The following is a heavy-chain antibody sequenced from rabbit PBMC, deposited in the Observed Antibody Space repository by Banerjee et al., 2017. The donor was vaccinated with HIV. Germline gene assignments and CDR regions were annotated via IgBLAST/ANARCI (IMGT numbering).Heavy chain of an antibody. D-gene: IGHD7-1*01. CDR1: GFTLSSYW. V-gene: IGHV1S40*01. Sequence: QSLQESGGGLFQPGGSLTLTCTASGFTLSSYWMSWVRQAPGKGLEWIGCIYAGSGYTYYASWAKGRFTISKTSSTMVTLQMTSLTTADTATYFCARDTDNNLDRLDLWGPGTLVTVS. CDR3: ARDTDNNLDRLDL. J-gene: IGHJ3*01. CDR2: IYAGSGYT.